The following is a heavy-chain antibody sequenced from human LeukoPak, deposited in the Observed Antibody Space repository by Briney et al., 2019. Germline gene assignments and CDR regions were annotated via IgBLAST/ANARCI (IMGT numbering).Heavy chain of an antibody. J-gene: IGHJ6*02. D-gene: IGHD3-22*01. Sequence: GGSLRLSCAASGFTFSTYWMHWVRQAPGKGLVWVSRINSDGSSTNYADSVKGRFTISRDNAKNTLYLQMNSLRTEDTAVYYCARAQYYDSTTAGGMDVWGQGTTVTVSS. CDR2: INSDGSST. CDR1: GFTFSTYW. V-gene: IGHV3-74*01. CDR3: ARAQYYDSTTAGGMDV.